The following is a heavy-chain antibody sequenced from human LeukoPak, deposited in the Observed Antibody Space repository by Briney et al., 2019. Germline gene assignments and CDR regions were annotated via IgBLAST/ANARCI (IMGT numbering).Heavy chain of an antibody. CDR1: GYTFTGYY. V-gene: IGHV1-2*02. J-gene: IGHJ6*03. CDR2: INPNSGGT. D-gene: IGHD5-18*01. CDR3: ARVFYSYGGDSFYYYMDV. Sequence: ASVKVSCKASGYTFTGYYMHWVRQAPGQGLEWMGWINPNSGGTNYAQKFQGRVTMTRDTSISTAYMELSRLRSDDTAVYYCARVFYSYGGDSFYYYMDVWGKGTTVTVSS.